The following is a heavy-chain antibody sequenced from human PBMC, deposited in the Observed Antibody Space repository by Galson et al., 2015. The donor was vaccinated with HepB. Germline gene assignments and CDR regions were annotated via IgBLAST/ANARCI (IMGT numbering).Heavy chain of an antibody. CDR1: GYTFSTYD. V-gene: IGHV1-69*13. Sequence: SVKVSCKASGYTFSTYDIHWVRQAPGQGLEWMGGIIPIFGTANYAQKFQGRVTITADASTTTAYMELSSLRSEDTAVYYCARELCVVARGVTHDYWGQGTLVTGSS. J-gene: IGHJ4*02. D-gene: IGHD3-10*01. CDR2: IIPIFGTA. CDR3: ARELCVVARGVTHDY.